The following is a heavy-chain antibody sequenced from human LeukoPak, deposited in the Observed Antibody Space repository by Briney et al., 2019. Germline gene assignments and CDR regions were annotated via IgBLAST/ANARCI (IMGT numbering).Heavy chain of an antibody. CDR2: IWYDGSNK. Sequence: GGSLRLSCAASGFTFSSYGMHWVRQAPGKGLEWVAVIWYDGSNKYYADSVKGRFTVSRDNSKNTLYIHMNSLRVEDTAVYYCAKTYGGGHLAYFDHWGQGTLVTVAS. J-gene: IGHJ4*02. D-gene: IGHD1-26*01. CDR3: AKTYGGGHLAYFDH. CDR1: GFTFSSYG. V-gene: IGHV3-33*06.